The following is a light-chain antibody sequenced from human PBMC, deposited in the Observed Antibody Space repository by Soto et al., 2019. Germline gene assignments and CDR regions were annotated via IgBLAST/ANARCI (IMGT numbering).Light chain of an antibody. J-gene: IGLJ3*02. CDR3: SSYAGGNNWV. CDR1: NSDVGSYNL. CDR2: EVS. Sequence: ALIQPASVSGSPGQSITISCTGTNSDVGSYNLVSWYQRHPSKAPKLMIFEVSDRPSGISNRFSGSKSDNTASLTISGLQAEDEADYFCSSYAGGNNWVFGGGTKLTVL. V-gene: IGLV2-23*02.